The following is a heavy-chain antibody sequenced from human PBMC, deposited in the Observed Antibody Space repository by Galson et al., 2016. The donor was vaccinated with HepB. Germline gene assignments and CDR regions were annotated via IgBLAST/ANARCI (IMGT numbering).Heavy chain of an antibody. V-gene: IGHV3-30-3*01. CDR3: AREWELGGYFDY. J-gene: IGHJ4*02. D-gene: IGHD1-26*01. Sequence: LHWVRQAPGKGLEWVAVLSHDGVTKFYADSVRARFTISRDKSKTTVYLQMDGLSAEDTAVYYCAREWELGGYFDYWGQGTLVTVSS. CDR2: LSHDGVTK.